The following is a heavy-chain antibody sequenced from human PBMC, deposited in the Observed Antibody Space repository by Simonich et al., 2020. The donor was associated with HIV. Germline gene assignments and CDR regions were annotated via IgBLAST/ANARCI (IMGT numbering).Heavy chain of an antibody. V-gene: IGHV1-69*13. Sequence: QVQLVQSGAEVKKPGSSVKVSCKASGGTFSSFAISWVRQAPGLGLGWEGDNIPIYGTANYAQMVQGRVTITADESTSTAYMELSSLRAEDTGIYYCARKGGGRGVYYFDYWGQGTLVTVSS. D-gene: IGHD3-10*01. CDR3: ARKGGGRGVYYFDY. CDR1: GGTFSSFA. CDR2: NIPIYGTA. J-gene: IGHJ4*02.